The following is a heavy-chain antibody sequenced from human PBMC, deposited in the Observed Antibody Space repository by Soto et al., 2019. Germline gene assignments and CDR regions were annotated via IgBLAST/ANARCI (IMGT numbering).Heavy chain of an antibody. CDR1: VFTFISYA. V-gene: IGHV3-23*01. D-gene: IGHD2-15*01. J-gene: IGHJ4*02. Sequence: GWSLRLSCASSVFTFISYAMSWVRQAPGKGLEWVSAIRGSRTTTAYADSVKGRFTISRDNSKNTLYLQMNSLRIDDTAIYYCAKDAGSVCSGGSCSFQAPDHWGQGTRVTVSS. CDR2: IRGSRTTT. CDR3: AKDAGSVCSGGSCSFQAPDH.